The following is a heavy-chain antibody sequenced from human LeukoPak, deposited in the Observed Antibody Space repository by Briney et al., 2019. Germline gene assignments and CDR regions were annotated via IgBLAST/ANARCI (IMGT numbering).Heavy chain of an antibody. D-gene: IGHD2-15*01. CDR1: GGSISSSSYY. CDR3: ARHAGVAATDNFDY. CDR2: IYYSGST. J-gene: IGHJ4*02. Sequence: SETLSLTCTVSGGSISSSSYYWGWIRQPPGKRLEWIGSIYYSGSTYYNPSLKSRVTISVDTSKNQFSLKLSSVTAADTAVYYCARHAGVAATDNFDYWGQGTLVTVSS. V-gene: IGHV4-39*01.